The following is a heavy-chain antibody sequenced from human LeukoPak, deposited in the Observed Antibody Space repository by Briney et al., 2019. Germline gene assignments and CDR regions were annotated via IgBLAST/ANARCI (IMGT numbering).Heavy chain of an antibody. V-gene: IGHV1-24*01. CDR1: GYTLTELS. Sequence: ASVKVSCKVSGYTLTELSMHWVRQAPGKGLEWMGGFDPEDGETIYAQKFQGRVTMTEDTSTDTAYMELSSLRSEDTAVYYCATGPGGYDSLTGWGQGTLVTVSS. D-gene: IGHD5-12*01. J-gene: IGHJ4*02. CDR2: FDPEDGET. CDR3: ATGPGGYDSLTG.